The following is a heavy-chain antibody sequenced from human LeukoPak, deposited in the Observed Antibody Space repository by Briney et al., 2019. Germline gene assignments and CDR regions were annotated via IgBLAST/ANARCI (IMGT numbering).Heavy chain of an antibody. CDR2: IIPIFGTA. CDR3: ARVRGGSSGYYYPFDY. V-gene: IGHV1-69*06. D-gene: IGHD3-22*01. CDR1: GGTFSSYA. J-gene: IGHJ4*02. Sequence: ASVKVSCKASGGTFSSYAISWARQAPGQGLEWMGGIIPIFGTANYAQKFQGRVTITADKSTSTAYMELSSLRSEDTAVYYCARVRGGSSGYYYPFDYWGQGTLVTVSS.